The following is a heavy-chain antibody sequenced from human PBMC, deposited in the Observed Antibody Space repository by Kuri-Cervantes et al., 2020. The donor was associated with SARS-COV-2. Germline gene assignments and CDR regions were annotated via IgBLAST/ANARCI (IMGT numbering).Heavy chain of an antibody. CDR1: GFTFSSYW. CDR2: ISSSRSYI. J-gene: IGHJ4*02. V-gene: IGHV3-21*01. Sequence: GGSLRLSCAASGFTFSSYWMHWVRKDPGKGLEWVSSISSSRSYIYYADSVKGRFTISRDNAKNSQYLQLNSLSAEETAVYYCAGDRGTAAKYYSDYWGQGTLVTVSS. CDR3: AGDRGTAAKYYSDY. D-gene: IGHD1/OR15-1a*01.